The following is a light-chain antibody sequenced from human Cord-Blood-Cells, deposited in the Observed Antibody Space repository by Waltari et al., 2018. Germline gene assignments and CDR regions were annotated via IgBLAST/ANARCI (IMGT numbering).Light chain of an antibody. J-gene: IGLJ3*02. CDR1: SSDVGGYNY. CDR2: DVI. Sequence: QSALTQPASVSGSPGQSITISCTGTSSDVGGYNYVSWYQQHPGKVPKLMIYDVIKRPSGVSNRFSGSKSGNTASLTISGLQAEDEADYYCSSYTSSSTWVFGGGTKLTVL. V-gene: IGLV2-14*01. CDR3: SSYTSSSTWV.